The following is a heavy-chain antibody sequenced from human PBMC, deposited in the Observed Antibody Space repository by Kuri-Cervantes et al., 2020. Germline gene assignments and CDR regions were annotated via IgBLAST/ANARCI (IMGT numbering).Heavy chain of an antibody. CDR2: IYYSGST. CDR1: GGSISSYY. V-gene: IGHV4-59*01. Sequence: SETLSLTCTVSGGSISSYYWSWIRQPPGKGLEWIGYIYYSGSTNYNPSLKSRVTISVDTSKNQFSLKLSSVTAEDTAVYYCARTIRGYSGYDPDAFDIWGQGTMVTDSS. J-gene: IGHJ3*02. D-gene: IGHD5-12*01. CDR3: ARTIRGYSGYDPDAFDI.